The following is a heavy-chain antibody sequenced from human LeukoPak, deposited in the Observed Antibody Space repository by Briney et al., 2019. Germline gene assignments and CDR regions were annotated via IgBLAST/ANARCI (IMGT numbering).Heavy chain of an antibody. D-gene: IGHD3-10*01. Sequence: SQTLSLTCAISGDSVSSNSAAWHWIRQSPSRGLEWLGRTYYRSKWYNDYAVSVKSRITINPDTSKNRFSLQLNSVTPEDTAVYYCAREGLLWFGEFPYYFDYWGQGTLVTVSS. CDR3: AREGLLWFGEFPYYFDY. CDR2: TYYRSKWYN. J-gene: IGHJ4*02. V-gene: IGHV6-1*01. CDR1: GDSVSSNSAA.